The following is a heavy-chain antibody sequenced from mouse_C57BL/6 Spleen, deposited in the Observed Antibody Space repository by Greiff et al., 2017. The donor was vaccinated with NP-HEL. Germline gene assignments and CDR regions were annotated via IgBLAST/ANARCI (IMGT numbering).Heavy chain of an antibody. CDR1: GYAFSSSW. Sequence: QVQLQQSGPELVKPGASVKISCKASGYAFSSSWMNWVKQRPGKGLEWIVRIYPGDGDTNYHGKFKGKAPLTADKSSSTAEMQPSSLTSEASAVYFSARGATELTLPMFAYWGQGTLVTVSA. J-gene: IGHJ3*01. CDR3: ARGATELTLPMFAY. D-gene: IGHD3-2*02. V-gene: IGHV1-82*01. CDR2: IYPGDGDT.